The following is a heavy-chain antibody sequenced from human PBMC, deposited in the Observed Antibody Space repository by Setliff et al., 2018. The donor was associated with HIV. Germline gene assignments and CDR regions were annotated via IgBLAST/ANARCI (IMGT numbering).Heavy chain of an antibody. CDR1: SYSISSGYY. V-gene: IGHV4-31*11. CDR2: IYNTGST. D-gene: IGHD6-13*01. Sequence: PSETLSLTCAVSSYSISSGYYWGWIRQHPGKGLEWIGYIYNTGSTYHSPSLESRVTISIDTSKNQFSLKLSSVTAADTAVYFCARGRGSSSSWPIDYWGQGTLVTVSS. CDR3: ARGRGSSSSWPIDY. J-gene: IGHJ4*02.